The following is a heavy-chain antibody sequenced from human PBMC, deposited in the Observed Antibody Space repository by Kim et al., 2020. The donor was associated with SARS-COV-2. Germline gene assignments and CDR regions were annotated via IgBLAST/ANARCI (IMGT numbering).Heavy chain of an antibody. Sequence: SVKVSCKASGGTFSSYAISWVRQAPGQGLEWMGGIIPIFGTANYAQKFQGRVTITADKSTSTAYMELSSLRSEDTAVYYCARTGPPQGGWYFDLWGRGTLVTVSS. CDR2: IIPIFGTA. J-gene: IGHJ2*01. CDR1: GGTFSSYA. V-gene: IGHV1-69*06. CDR3: ARTGPPQGGWYFDL. D-gene: IGHD3-16*01.